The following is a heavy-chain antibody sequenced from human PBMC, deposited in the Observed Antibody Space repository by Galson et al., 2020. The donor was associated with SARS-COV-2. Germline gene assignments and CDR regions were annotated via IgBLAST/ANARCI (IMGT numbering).Heavy chain of an antibody. Sequence: GGSLRLSCTVSGFTFKDFWMSWVRQAPGKGLEWVANIKGDGTETNYVDSVKGRFSISRDNAVNSLFLQMRAEDTAVYYCTREGWQGGYWGQGTRVTVSS. CDR2: IKGDGTET. CDR3: TREGWQGGY. D-gene: IGHD6-19*01. CDR1: GFTFKDFW. V-gene: IGHV3-7*01. J-gene: IGHJ4*02.